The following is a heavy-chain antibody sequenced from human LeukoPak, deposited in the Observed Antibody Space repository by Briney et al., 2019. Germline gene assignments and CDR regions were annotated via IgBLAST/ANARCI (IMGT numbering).Heavy chain of an antibody. CDR1: GFTFSSYG. Sequence: GGSLRLSCAASGFTFSSYGMHWVRQAPGKGLEWVAFIRYDGSNKYYADSVKGRFTISRDNSKNTLYLQMNSLRAEDTAVYYCAGDYGDHDAFDIWGQGTMVTVSS. J-gene: IGHJ3*02. CDR3: AGDYGDHDAFDI. D-gene: IGHD4-17*01. CDR2: IRYDGSNK. V-gene: IGHV3-30*02.